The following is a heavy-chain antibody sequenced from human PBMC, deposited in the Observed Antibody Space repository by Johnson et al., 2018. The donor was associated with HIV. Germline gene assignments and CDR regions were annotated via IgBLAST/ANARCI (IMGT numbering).Heavy chain of an antibody. CDR2: INRDGSST. D-gene: IGHD1-26*01. J-gene: IGHJ3*02. CDR3: ASGGSRYSGSYLSDAFDI. V-gene: IGHV3-74*02. Sequence: MLLVESGGGLVQPGGSLRLSCAASDFTFSSYWMHWVRQAPGKGLVWVSRINRDGSSTSYAASVKGRFPISRDNAKNTLYLQMNSLRAEDTAVYYCASGGSRYSGSYLSDAFDIWGQGTMVTVSS. CDR1: DFTFSSYW.